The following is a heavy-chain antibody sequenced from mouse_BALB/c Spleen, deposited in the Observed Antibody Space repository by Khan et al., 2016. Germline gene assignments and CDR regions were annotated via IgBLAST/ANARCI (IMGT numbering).Heavy chain of an antibody. CDR1: GFTFNTNA. CDR3: VRTPRSSYAMDN. D-gene: IGHD1-1*01. CDR2: IRRKSTNYAT. V-gene: IGHV10S3*01. Sequence: EVQLVESGGGLVQPKGSLKLSCAASGFTFNTNAMKWVHPGPGKGLEWVARIRRKSTNYATYYADSVKDRFTISRYDTQSMLYLQMNNFKTEDTAMYYCVRTPRSSYAMDNWGRGTSVPVSS. J-gene: IGHJ4*01.